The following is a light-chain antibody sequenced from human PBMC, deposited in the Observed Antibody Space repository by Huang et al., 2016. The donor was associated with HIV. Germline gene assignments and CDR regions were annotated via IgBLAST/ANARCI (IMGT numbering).Light chain of an antibody. CDR3: QQYNNWRT. V-gene: IGKV3-15*01. J-gene: IGKJ1*01. Sequence: VVMTQSPATLSLSVGERATLSCRASHHINNNLAWYQQRPGQAPRLLIYGASTRASGIPDRFTGSGSGTNFTLVSSKLRSEDFATYYCQQYNNWRTFGQGTKVEMK. CDR1: HHINNN. CDR2: GAS.